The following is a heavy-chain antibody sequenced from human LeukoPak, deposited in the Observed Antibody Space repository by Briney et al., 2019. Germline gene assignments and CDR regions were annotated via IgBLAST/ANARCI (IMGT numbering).Heavy chain of an antibody. D-gene: IGHD6-19*01. CDR3: ARVGMAVAESFFDY. CDR2: LYTSGST. Sequence: SETLSLTCTASGGSISGYYRSWIRQTAGKGLEWIGRLYTSGSTNYNPSLKSRVTMSVDTSRNQFSLKLTSVTAADTAVYYCARVGMAVAESFFDYWGQGTLVTVSS. V-gene: IGHV4-4*07. J-gene: IGHJ4*02. CDR1: GGSISGYY.